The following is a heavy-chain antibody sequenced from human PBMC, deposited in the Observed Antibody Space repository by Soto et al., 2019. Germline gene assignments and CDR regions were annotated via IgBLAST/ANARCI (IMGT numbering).Heavy chain of an antibody. CDR1: GYTFSDHY. Sequence: QVQLVQSGAEVKKPGASVEVSCKTSGYTFSDHYTHWVRQAPGQGLEWMGWINPNSGGTGYAEKFQGRVTMTRDTSISTASMELNRLNSDDTAVYYCVRGGPVAGPTSSEAYHPFDFWGQGTLVTVS. V-gene: IGHV1-2*02. D-gene: IGHD6-19*01. CDR3: VRGGPVAGPTSSEAYHPFDF. CDR2: INPNSGGT. J-gene: IGHJ4*02.